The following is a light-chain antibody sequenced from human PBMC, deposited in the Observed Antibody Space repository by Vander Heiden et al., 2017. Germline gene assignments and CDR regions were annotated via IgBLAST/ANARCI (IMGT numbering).Light chain of an antibody. CDR3: QQYCSSTF. CDR2: GAS. CDR1: QSVSSSY. J-gene: IGKJ4*01. V-gene: IGKV3-20*01. Sequence: ATLSCRASQSVSSSYLAWYQQKPGQATRLLIYGASSRANGIPDRFSGSGYGKDFTLTSSRREHEDFAVYYWQQYCSSTFFGGGTKVEIK.